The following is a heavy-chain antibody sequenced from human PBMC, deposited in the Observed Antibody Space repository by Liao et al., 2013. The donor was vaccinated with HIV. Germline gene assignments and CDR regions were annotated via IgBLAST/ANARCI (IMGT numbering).Heavy chain of an antibody. CDR1: GVSISGYY. CDR2: IYSSGNT. J-gene: IGHJ4*02. CDR3: ATGSWELLH. V-gene: IGHV4-59*10. D-gene: IGHD1-26*01. Sequence: QVQLQQWGAGLLKPSETLSLTCTVSGVSISGYYWTWIRQPAGKGLEWIGRIYSSGNTNFNPSLRSRVTMSVDSSTNQFSLRLTSVTAADTAMYYCATGSWELLHWGRGSPGHRLL.